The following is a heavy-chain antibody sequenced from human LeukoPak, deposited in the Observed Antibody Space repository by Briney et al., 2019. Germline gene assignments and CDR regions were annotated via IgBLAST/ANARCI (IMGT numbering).Heavy chain of an antibody. J-gene: IGHJ4*02. D-gene: IGHD6-19*01. CDR2: IKQDGSEK. Sequence: GGSLRLSCAASRFTFSSYWMSWVRQAPGKGLEWVANIKQDGSEKYYVDSVKGRFTISRDNAKNSLYLQMNSLRAEDTAVYHCARDDSSGWYYFDYWGQGTLVTVSS. V-gene: IGHV3-7*01. CDR3: ARDDSSGWYYFDY. CDR1: RFTFSSYW.